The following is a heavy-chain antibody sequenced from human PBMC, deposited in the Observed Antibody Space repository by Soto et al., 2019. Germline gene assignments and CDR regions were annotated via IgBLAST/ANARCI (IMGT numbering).Heavy chain of an antibody. J-gene: IGHJ5*02. CDR1: GYTFTRYT. D-gene: IGHD2-15*01. V-gene: IGHV1-3*01. CDR2: INPDNANT. Sequence: ASLKVSCKASGYTFTRYTMNWVRQAPGQRLEWMGWINPDNANTKSSQKFQDRVIITRDTSASTAYMDLSSLRSEDTAVYYCARGIATGQLDPWGQGTLVTVSS. CDR3: ARGIATGQLDP.